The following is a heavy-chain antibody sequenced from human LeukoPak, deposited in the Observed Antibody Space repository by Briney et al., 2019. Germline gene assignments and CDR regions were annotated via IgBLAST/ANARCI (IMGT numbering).Heavy chain of an antibody. CDR2: IHYSGST. CDR3: ARAVGSGSYNFDY. V-gene: IGHV4-31*03. J-gene: IGHJ4*02. D-gene: IGHD3-10*01. Sequence: PSQTLSLTCTVSGGSISSGGYYWSWIRQHPGKGLEWIGYIHYSGSTYYNPSLKSRVTISVDTSKNQFSLKLSSVTAADTAVYYCARAVGSGSYNFDYWGQGTLVTVSS. CDR1: GGSISSGGYY.